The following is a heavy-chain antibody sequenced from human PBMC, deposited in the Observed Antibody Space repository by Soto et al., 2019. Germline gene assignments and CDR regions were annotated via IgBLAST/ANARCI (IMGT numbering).Heavy chain of an antibody. CDR1: GFTFSSYG. Sequence: GGSLRLSCAASGFTFSSYGMHWVRQAPGKGLEWVALIWFDGSDKYYTDSVKGRFTISRDNSKSTLYLQMNSLRAEDTAVYYCARLYCSSTGCYSVGAFDIRGQGTMVTVSS. J-gene: IGHJ3*02. V-gene: IGHV3-33*01. CDR2: IWFDGSDK. CDR3: ARLYCSSTGCYSVGAFDI. D-gene: IGHD2-2*01.